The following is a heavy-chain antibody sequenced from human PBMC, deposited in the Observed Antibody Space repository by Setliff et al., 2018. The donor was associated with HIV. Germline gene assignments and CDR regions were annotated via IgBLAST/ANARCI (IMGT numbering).Heavy chain of an antibody. Sequence: TLSLTCSVSGGSMSSGSYSWTWLRQPAGKEPELIGHVYVAGTVIYNPSLASRLTISIVPSKNQFSLDLTSVTAADTGRYYCARARTIGVSAVFFDPWGQGIPVTVSS. CDR2: VYVAGTV. V-gene: IGHV4-61*09. CDR3: ARARTIGVSAVFFDP. CDR1: GGSMSSGSYS. D-gene: IGHD3-3*01. J-gene: IGHJ5*02.